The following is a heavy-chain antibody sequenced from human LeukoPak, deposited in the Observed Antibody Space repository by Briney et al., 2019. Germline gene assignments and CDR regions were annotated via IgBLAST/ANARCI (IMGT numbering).Heavy chain of an antibody. CDR3: ARDPTVIDYYYYGMDV. D-gene: IGHD3-10*01. Sequence: GGSLRLSCAASGFTFSSYAMSWVRQAPGKGLEWVSSISSSSSYIYYADSVKGQFTISRDNAKNSLYLQMNSLRAEDTAVYYCARDPTVIDYYYYGMDVWGQGTTVTVSS. CDR2: ISSSSSYI. V-gene: IGHV3-21*01. CDR1: GFTFSSYA. J-gene: IGHJ6*02.